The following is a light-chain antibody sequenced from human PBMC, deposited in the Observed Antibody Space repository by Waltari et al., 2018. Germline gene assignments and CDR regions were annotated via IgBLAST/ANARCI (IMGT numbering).Light chain of an antibody. CDR2: AAS. J-gene: IGKJ4*01. CDR1: QGISSY. Sequence: AIRMTQSPSSLSASTGDRVTITCRASQGISSYLAWYQQKPGKAPKLLIYAASTLQSGVPSRLSGSGSGTDFTLTISCLESEDFATYYCQQYYSYPFTFGGGTKVAFK. V-gene: IGKV1-8*01. CDR3: QQYYSYPFT.